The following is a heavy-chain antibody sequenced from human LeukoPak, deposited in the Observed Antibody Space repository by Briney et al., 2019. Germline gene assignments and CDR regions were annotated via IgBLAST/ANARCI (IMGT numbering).Heavy chain of an antibody. CDR3: ARGGTYYDILTGYYPTGMDV. CDR1: GGSISSGSYY. Sequence: SQTLTLTCTASGGSISSGSYYWSCIRQPAGKGLEWIGRIYTSGSTNYNPSLKSRATISVDTSRNQFSLKLSSVTAADTAVYYCARGGTYYDILTGYYPTGMDVWGQGTTVTVSS. J-gene: IGHJ6*02. D-gene: IGHD3-9*01. CDR2: IYTSGST. V-gene: IGHV4-61*02.